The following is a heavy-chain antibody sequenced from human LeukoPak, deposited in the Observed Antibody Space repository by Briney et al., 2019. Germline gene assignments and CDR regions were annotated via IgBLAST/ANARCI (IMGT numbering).Heavy chain of an antibody. Sequence: SGTLSLTCAVSGGSINSYYWSWIRQPPGKGLEWIGYIYYSGSTNYKPSVKSRVTISVDTSKNQFSLKLSSVTAADTAVYYCARGGYYGSGNDFRFDPWGQGTLVTVSS. CDR2: IYYSGST. V-gene: IGHV4-59*01. CDR3: ARGGYYGSGNDFRFDP. CDR1: GGSINSYY. D-gene: IGHD3-10*01. J-gene: IGHJ5*02.